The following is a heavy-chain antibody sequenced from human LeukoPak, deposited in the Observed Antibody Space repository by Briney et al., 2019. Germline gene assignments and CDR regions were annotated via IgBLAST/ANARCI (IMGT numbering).Heavy chain of an antibody. D-gene: IGHD2-2*01. Sequence: GSLRLSCAASGFTFSSYSMNWVRQAPGKGLEWVSSISSSSSYIYYADSVKGRFTISRDNAKSSLYLQMDSLRAEDTAVYYCARERACGASSCVAYYFDSWGQGTLVTVSS. CDR3: ARERACGASSCVAYYFDS. CDR1: GFTFSSYS. CDR2: ISSSSSYI. V-gene: IGHV3-21*01. J-gene: IGHJ4*02.